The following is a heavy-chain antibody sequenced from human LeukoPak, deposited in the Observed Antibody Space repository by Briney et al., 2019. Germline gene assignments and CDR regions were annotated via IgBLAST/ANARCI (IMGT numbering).Heavy chain of an antibody. J-gene: IGHJ4*02. CDR1: GGTFSSYA. Sequence: GSSVKVSCKASGGTFSSYAISWVRQAPGQGLEWMGRIIPILGIANYAQKFQGRVTITADKSTSTAYMELSSLRSEDTAVYYCNLPDYGDASDYWGQGTLVTVSS. CDR3: NLPDYGDASDY. D-gene: IGHD4-17*01. CDR2: IIPILGIA. V-gene: IGHV1-69*04.